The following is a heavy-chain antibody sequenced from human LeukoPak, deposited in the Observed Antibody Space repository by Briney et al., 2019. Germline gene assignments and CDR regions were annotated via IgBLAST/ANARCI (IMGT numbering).Heavy chain of an antibody. J-gene: IGHJ3*02. CDR1: GYSISSGYY. V-gene: IGHV4-38-2*01. Sequence: SETLSLTCAVSGYSISSGYYWGWIRQPPGKGLEWIGSIYHSGSTYYNPSLKSRVTISVDTSKNQFPLKLSSVTAADTAVYYCARRMVNYVWGSYRYDAFDIWGQGTMVTVSS. CDR3: ARRMVNYVWGSYRYDAFDI. D-gene: IGHD3-16*02. CDR2: IYHSGST.